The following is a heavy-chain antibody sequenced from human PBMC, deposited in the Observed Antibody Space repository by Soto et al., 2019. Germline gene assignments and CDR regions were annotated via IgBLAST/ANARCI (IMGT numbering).Heavy chain of an antibody. CDR2: IDSSGTTR. CDR3: AKFDSTSNSGYDSFDC. CDR1: GFSFSTYE. J-gene: IGHJ4*02. D-gene: IGHD5-12*01. Sequence: EVQLVESGGALVQPGGSLRLSCAAPGFSFSTYEMNWVRQAPGKGLEWVSYIDSSGTTRLYADSVKGRFTISRDNAKNSLYLEMNSLRVDDTAVYYCAKFDSTSNSGYDSFDCWGQGTLVTVSS. V-gene: IGHV3-48*03.